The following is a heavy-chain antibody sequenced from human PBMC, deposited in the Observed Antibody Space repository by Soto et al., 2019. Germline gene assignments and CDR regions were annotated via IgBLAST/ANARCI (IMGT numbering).Heavy chain of an antibody. CDR2: INHRGSL. CDR1: VGSMAIGDQC. Sequence: SETLSLTCTFTVGSMAIGDQCWTWIRHRPGEGLEWFGYINHRGSLYYNPSLKSRVSMSVDTSKNQFSLNLSSVTAADTAVYYCARELPQRQRRNMDVWGQGTPVTVSS. J-gene: IGHJ6*01. CDR3: ARELPQRQRRNMDV. V-gene: IGHV4-31*03. D-gene: IGHD1-1*01.